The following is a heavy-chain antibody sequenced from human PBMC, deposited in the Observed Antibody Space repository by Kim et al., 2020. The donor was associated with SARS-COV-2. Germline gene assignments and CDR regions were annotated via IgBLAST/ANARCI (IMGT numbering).Heavy chain of an antibody. CDR1: GFNFSSYA. Sequence: GGSLRLSCAASGFNFSSYAMHWVRQAPGKGLEWVAVISYDGSSKYYADSVKGRFTISRDNSKNTLYLQMNSLRAEDTAVYYCARDLWDTAMVEIDYWGQGTLVTVSS. CDR3: ARDLWDTAMVEIDY. J-gene: IGHJ4*02. CDR2: ISYDGSSK. V-gene: IGHV3-30*04. D-gene: IGHD5-18*01.